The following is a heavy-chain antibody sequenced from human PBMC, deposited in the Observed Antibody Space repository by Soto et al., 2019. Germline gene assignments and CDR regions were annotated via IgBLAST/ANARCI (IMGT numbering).Heavy chain of an antibody. CDR3: ARTVNSGYDFAFDY. CDR1: GGSISSYY. CDR2: IYYSGST. Sequence: SETLSLTCTVSGGSISSYYWSWIRQPPGKGLEWIGYIYYSGSTNYNPSLKSRVTISVDTSKNQFSLKLSSVTAADTAVYYCARTVNSGYDFAFDYWGQGTLVTVSS. J-gene: IGHJ4*02. V-gene: IGHV4-59*01. D-gene: IGHD5-12*01.